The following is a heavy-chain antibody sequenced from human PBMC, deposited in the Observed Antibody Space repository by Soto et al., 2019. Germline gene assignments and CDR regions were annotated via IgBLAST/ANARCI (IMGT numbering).Heavy chain of an antibody. Sequence: EVQLLESGGGLVQPGGSLRLSCAASGFTFTNYAMTWVRQAPGKGLEWVSAISGSGDTTYYADSVKGRFTISRDNSKYTLYLQMNSLRAEDTALYYCARGRPWPNGFDPWGQGTLVTVSS. CDR2: ISGSGDTT. D-gene: IGHD5-12*01. V-gene: IGHV3-23*01. J-gene: IGHJ5*02. CDR1: GFTFTNYA. CDR3: ARGRPWPNGFDP.